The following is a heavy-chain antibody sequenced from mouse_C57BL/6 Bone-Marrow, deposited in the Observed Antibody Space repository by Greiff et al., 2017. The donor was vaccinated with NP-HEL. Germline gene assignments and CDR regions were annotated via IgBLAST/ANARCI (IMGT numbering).Heavy chain of an antibody. CDR3: ARDNGHGSSWGYAMDY. CDR2: INYDGSST. J-gene: IGHJ4*01. CDR1: GFTFSDYY. Sequence: DVMLVESEGGLVQPGSSMKLSCTASGFTFSDYYMAWVRQVPEKGLEWVANINYDGSSTYYLDSLKSRFIISRDHAKNILYLQMSSLKSEDTATDSCARDNGHGSSWGYAMDYWGQGTSVTVSS. V-gene: IGHV5-16*01. D-gene: IGHD1-1*01.